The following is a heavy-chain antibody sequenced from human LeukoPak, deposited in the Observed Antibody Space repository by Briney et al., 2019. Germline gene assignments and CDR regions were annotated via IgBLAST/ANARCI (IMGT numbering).Heavy chain of an antibody. CDR2: IYYSGST. V-gene: IGHV4-30-4*08. CDR3: ARDQGYYDSSGYVDDY. Sequence: SETLSLTCTVSGGSISSGDYYWSWIRQPPGKGLEWIGYIYYSGSTYYNPSLKSRVIISVDTSKNQFSLKLSSVTAADTAVYYCARDQGYYDSSGYVDDYWGQGTLVTVSS. D-gene: IGHD3-22*01. J-gene: IGHJ4*02. CDR1: GGSISSGDYY.